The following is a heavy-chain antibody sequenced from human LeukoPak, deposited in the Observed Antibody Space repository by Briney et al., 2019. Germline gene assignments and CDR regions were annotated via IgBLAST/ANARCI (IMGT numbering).Heavy chain of an antibody. Sequence: GESLKISCKGSGCSFTSYWIGWVRQMPGKGLEWMGIIYPGDSDTRYSPSFQGQVTISADKSISTAYLQWSSLKASDTAMYYCARHYYYDSSGYYSPLGYWGQGTLVTVSS. J-gene: IGHJ4*02. V-gene: IGHV5-51*01. D-gene: IGHD3-22*01. CDR3: ARHYYYDSSGYYSPLGY. CDR1: GCSFTSYW. CDR2: IYPGDSDT.